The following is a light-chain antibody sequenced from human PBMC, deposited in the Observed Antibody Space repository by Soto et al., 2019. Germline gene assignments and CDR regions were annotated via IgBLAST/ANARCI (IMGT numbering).Light chain of an antibody. CDR2: EVS. CDR3: SSYAGSNTVV. V-gene: IGLV1-40*01. Sequence: QSVLTQPPSVSGAPGQRVTISCTGSSSNIGAGYDVHWYQQLPGTAPKLMIYEVSKRPSGVPDRFSGSKSGNTASLTVSGLQADDDSDYYCSSYAGSNTVVFGEGTKVTVL. J-gene: IGLJ2*01. CDR1: SSNIGAGYD.